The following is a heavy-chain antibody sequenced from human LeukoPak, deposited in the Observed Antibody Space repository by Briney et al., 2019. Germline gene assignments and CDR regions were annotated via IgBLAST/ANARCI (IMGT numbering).Heavy chain of an antibody. Sequence: ASVKVSCKASGGTFSSYAISWVRQAPGQGLEWMGRIIPILGIANYAQKFQGRVTITADKSTSTAYMELSNLRSEDTAVYYCARIGHDLYQTFDFWGNGNLITVSS. D-gene: IGHD2-2*01. J-gene: IGHJ4*01. CDR2: IIPILGIA. CDR3: ARIGHDLYQTFDF. CDR1: GGTFSSYA. V-gene: IGHV1-69*04.